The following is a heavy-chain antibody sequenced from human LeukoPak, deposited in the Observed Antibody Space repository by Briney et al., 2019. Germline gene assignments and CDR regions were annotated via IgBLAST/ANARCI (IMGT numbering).Heavy chain of an antibody. V-gene: IGHV4-61*01. CDR3: ARTTLIGRGVVLTNWFDP. D-gene: IGHD3-10*01. J-gene: IGHJ5*02. CDR2: IYYSGST. Sequence: PSETLSLTCTVSGGSISSGSYYWSWIRQPPGKGLEWIGYIYYSGSTNYNPSLKSRVTISVDTSKNQFSLKLSSVTAADTAVYYCARTTLIGRGVVLTNWFDPWGQGTLVTVSS. CDR1: GGSISSGSYY.